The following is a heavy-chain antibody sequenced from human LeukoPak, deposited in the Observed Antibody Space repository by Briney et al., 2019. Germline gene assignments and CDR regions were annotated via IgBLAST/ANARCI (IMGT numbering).Heavy chain of an antibody. V-gene: IGHV1-46*01. J-gene: IGHJ4*02. D-gene: IGHD3-3*01. CDR1: GYTFTSHY. CDR3: ARGGYDFSSGYYPSR. CDR2: INPSVGST. Sequence: ASVKVSCKASGYTFTSHYMNWVRQAPGQGLEWMGIINPSVGSTSYAQRFQGRVTMTRDTSTSTVYVELSSLRSEDTAVYYCARGGYDFSSGYYPSRWGQGTLVTVSS.